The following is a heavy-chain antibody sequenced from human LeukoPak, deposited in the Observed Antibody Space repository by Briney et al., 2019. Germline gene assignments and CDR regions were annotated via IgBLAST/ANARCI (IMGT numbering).Heavy chain of an antibody. D-gene: IGHD3-3*01. CDR3: ARHPFTYYDFWSGYSDAFDI. CDR2: IYPGDSDT. V-gene: IGHV5-51*01. J-gene: IGHJ3*02. Sequence: GESLKISCKGSGYSFTSYWIGWVRQMPGKGLEWMGIIYPGDSDTRYSPSFQGQVTISADKSISTAYLQWSSLKASDTAMYYCARHPFTYYDFWSGYSDAFDIWGQGTMVTVSS. CDR1: GYSFTSYW.